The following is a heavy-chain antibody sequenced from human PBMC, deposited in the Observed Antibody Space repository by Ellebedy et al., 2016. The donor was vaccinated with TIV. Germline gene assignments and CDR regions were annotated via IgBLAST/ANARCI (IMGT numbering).Heavy chain of an antibody. V-gene: IGHV4-61*05. CDR2: IYTSGST. CDR3: ARMAPPKLGNAFDI. D-gene: IGHD1-1*01. CDR1: GGSISSSSYY. J-gene: IGHJ3*02. Sequence: SETLSLTXTVSGGSISSSSYYWGWIRQPPGKGLEWIGRIYTSGSTNYNPSLKSRVTMSVDTSKNQFSLKLSSVTAADTAVYYCARMAPPKLGNAFDIWGQGTMVTVSS.